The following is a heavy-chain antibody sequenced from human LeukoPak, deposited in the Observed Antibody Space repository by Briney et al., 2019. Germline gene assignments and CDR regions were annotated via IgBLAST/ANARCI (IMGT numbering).Heavy chain of an antibody. CDR3: ARPKCGSGGSCYQGDFGY. CDR2: LNPSGGST. CDR1: GYTFTNYF. V-gene: IGHV1-46*01. J-gene: IGHJ4*02. D-gene: IGHD2-15*01. Sequence: ASVKVSCKASGYTFTNYFIRWVRQAPGQGLEWMGILNPSGGSTSFAQKFQGRVTMTRDTSTSTVYMEVSSLRSEDTAVYYCARPKCGSGGSCYQGDFGYWGQGTLVTVSS.